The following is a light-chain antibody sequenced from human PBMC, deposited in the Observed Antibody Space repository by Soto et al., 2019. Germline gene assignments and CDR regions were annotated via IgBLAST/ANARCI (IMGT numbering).Light chain of an antibody. CDR1: QSVGTY. CDR3: QQRSNWPGT. CDR2: DAS. Sequence: EIVLTQSPATLSLSPGERAILSCRASQSVGTYLAWYQQKPGQAPRLLIYDASNRATGIPVRFGGSGSGTDFPLTINSLEPEDFAVYYCQQRSNWPGTFGPGTKVDIK. J-gene: IGKJ3*01. V-gene: IGKV3-11*01.